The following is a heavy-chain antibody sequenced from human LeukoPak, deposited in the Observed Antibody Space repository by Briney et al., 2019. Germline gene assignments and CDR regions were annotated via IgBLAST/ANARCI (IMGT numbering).Heavy chain of an antibody. CDR3: ARGYDY. Sequence: GGSLRLSCAASGFTFSTYWMHWVRQAPGKGLVWVSRINSDGSSISYADSVKGRFTISSDNAKNTVYLQMNSLRVEDTAVYYCARGYDYWGQGTLVTVSS. D-gene: IGHD5-18*01. CDR1: GFTFSTYW. J-gene: IGHJ4*02. V-gene: IGHV3-74*01. CDR2: INSDGSSI.